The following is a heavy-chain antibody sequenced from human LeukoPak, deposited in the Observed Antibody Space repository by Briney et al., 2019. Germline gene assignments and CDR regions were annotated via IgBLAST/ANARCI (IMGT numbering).Heavy chain of an antibody. D-gene: IGHD1-7*01. CDR2: ISYDGSSN. J-gene: IGHJ4*02. Sequence: GGSLRLSCAASGFTFSSYAMHWVRQAPGKGLEWVAVISYDGSSNYYADSVKGRFTISRDNSKNTLCLQMNSLRAEDTAVYYCAKSLNWYYVMASDYWGQGTLVTVSS. CDR3: AKSLNWYYVMASDY. V-gene: IGHV3-30*01. CDR1: GFTFSSYA.